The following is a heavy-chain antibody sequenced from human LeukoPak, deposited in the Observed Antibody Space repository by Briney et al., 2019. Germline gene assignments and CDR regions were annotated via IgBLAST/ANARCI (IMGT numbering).Heavy chain of an antibody. CDR1: GFTFSSYG. CDR3: AKDSGYDSTPFFIDY. V-gene: IGHV3-33*06. J-gene: IGHJ4*02. CDR2: IWYDGSNK. Sequence: GSLRLSCAASGFTFSSYGMHWGRQAPGKGLEWVAVIWYDGSNKYYADSVKGRFTIARDNSKNTLYLQMNSLRAEDTAVYYCAKDSGYDSTPFFIDYWGQGTLVTVSS. D-gene: IGHD3-22*01.